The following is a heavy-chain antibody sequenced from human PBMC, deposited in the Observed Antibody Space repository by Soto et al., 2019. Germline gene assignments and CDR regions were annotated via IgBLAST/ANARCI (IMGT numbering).Heavy chain of an antibody. CDR3: ARGQRFSDWFDP. V-gene: IGHV4-4*07. J-gene: IGHJ5*02. D-gene: IGHD3-3*01. CDR1: GGTISGYY. CDR2: IYSSGNT. Sequence: SETLSLTCSVSGGTISGYYWTWIRQPAGKGLEWIGRIYSSGNTKYNPSLQSRVTMSLVTSNNQFSLRLTSVTAADTAVYYCARGQRFSDWFDPWGQGTLVTVSS.